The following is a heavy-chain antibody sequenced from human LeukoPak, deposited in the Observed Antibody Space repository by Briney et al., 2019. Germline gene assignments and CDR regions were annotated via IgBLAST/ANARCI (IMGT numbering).Heavy chain of an antibody. J-gene: IGHJ4*02. CDR2: INHSGST. CDR1: GGSFSGFY. D-gene: IGHD1-1*01. CDR3: ARYNWNDGVDY. V-gene: IGHV4-34*01. Sequence: SETLSLTCAVYGGSFSGFYWSWIRQPPGKGLEWIGEINHSGSTNYNPSLKSRVTISVDTSKNQFSLKLSSVTAADTAVYYCARYNWNDGVDYWGQGTLVTVSS.